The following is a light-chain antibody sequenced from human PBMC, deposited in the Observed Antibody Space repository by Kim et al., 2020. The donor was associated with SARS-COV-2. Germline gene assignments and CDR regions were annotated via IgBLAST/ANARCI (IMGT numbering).Light chain of an antibody. V-gene: IGKV3-20*01. CDR2: GAS. CDR1: QSVSSMY. Sequence: IVLTQSPGTLSLSPGGRATLSCRASQSVSSMYLAWYQQKPGQAPRLLIYGASNRATGIPDRFSGSGSGTDFTLTISRLEPEDCAVYYCQQYEISPWTFGQGTKVDIK. CDR3: QQYEISPWT. J-gene: IGKJ1*01.